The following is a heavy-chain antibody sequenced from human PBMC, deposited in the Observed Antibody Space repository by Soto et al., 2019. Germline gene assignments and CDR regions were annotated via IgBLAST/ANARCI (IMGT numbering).Heavy chain of an antibody. D-gene: IGHD3-3*01. Sequence: PGGSLTLSCSSSGSPFSNYGMPWVRQAPGKGLVWVSRINSDGSSTNYADSVKGRFTISRDNAKNTLYLQMNSLRAEDTAVYYCARELGYDFQPWGQGTLVTVYS. V-gene: IGHV3-74*01. CDR2: INSDGSST. CDR1: GSPFSNYG. J-gene: IGHJ5*02. CDR3: ARELGYDFQP.